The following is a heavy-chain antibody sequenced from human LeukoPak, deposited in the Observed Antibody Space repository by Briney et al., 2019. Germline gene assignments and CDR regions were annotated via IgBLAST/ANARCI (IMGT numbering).Heavy chain of an antibody. Sequence: MPSETLSLTCTVSGGSISSYYWSWIRQPPGKGLEWIGYIYYSGSTNYNPSHKSRVTISVDTSKNQFSLKLSSVTAADTAVYYCAREGHSSSYYMDVWGKGTTVTVSS. CDR1: GGSISSYY. CDR3: AREGHSSSYYMDV. CDR2: IYYSGST. V-gene: IGHV4-59*01. J-gene: IGHJ6*03. D-gene: IGHD6-6*01.